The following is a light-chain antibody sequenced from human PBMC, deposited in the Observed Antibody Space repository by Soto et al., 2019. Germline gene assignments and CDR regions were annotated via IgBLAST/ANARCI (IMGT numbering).Light chain of an antibody. J-gene: IGKJ4*01. V-gene: IGKV3-20*01. Sequence: IVLTQSPGTLSLSPGERATLSCRARQSVSTSYFAWSQQTPAQAPRLLLYGASSRATAIPDRFIGSGSGTAFTLTISRLQPEDFAVYYCQQFSRYPLTFGGGTKV. CDR1: QSVSTSY. CDR3: QQFSRYPLT. CDR2: GAS.